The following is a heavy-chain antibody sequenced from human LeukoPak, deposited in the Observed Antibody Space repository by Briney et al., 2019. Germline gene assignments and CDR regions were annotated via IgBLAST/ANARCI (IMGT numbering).Heavy chain of an antibody. D-gene: IGHD3-3*01. Sequence: GGSLRLSCAASGFTFSNAWMTWVRQAPGKGLEWVGLIKSKTDGRTTDYAAPVQGRFTISRDDSKNTLYLQMNGLKTEDTAVYYCAKDTDFWSGYPYFDCWGQGTLVTVSS. V-gene: IGHV3-15*01. J-gene: IGHJ4*02. CDR3: AKDTDFWSGYPYFDC. CDR1: GFTFSNAW. CDR2: IKSKTDGRTT.